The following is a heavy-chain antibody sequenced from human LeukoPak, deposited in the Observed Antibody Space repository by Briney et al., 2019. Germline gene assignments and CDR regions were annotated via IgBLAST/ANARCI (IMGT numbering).Heavy chain of an antibody. Sequence: ASVTVSCTASGYTFTSYDINWVRQATGQGLEWMGWMNPNSGNTGYAQKFQGRVTMTRNTSISTAYMELSSLRSEDTAVYYCARGRSKSLGTVNAFIHWGQGTLVTVSS. CDR2: MNPNSGNT. CDR1: GYTFTSYD. CDR3: ARGRSKSLGTVNAFIH. V-gene: IGHV1-8*01. J-gene: IGHJ4*02. D-gene: IGHD4-17*01.